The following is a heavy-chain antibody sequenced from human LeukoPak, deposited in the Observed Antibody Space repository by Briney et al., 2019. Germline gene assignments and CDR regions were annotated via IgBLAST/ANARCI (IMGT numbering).Heavy chain of an antibody. J-gene: IGHJ4*02. Sequence: SETLSLTCAVYGGSFSDYYWSWIRQPPGKGLEWIGEINHSGSTNYNPSLKSRVTISVDTSKNQFSLKLSSVTAADTAVYYCARGRINSSGAAAGKEEDYWGQGTLATVSS. CDR1: GGSFSDYY. V-gene: IGHV4-34*01. CDR2: INHSGST. D-gene: IGHD6-13*01. CDR3: ARGRINSSGAAAGKEEDY.